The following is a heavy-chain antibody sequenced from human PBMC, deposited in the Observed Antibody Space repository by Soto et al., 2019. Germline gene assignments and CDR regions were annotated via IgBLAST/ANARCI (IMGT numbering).Heavy chain of an antibody. CDR1: GYTFTSYG. J-gene: IGHJ5*02. Sequence: QVQLVQSGAEVKKPGASVKVSCKAPGYTFTSYGISWVRQAPGQGLEGMGWISAYNGTTNYAQKLQGRVTMTTDTSTSPAYMELRSLRSDDTAVYYCARDPGIVATIDWFDPWGQGTLVTVSS. V-gene: IGHV1-18*01. CDR2: ISAYNGTT. CDR3: ARDPGIVATIDWFDP. D-gene: IGHD5-12*01.